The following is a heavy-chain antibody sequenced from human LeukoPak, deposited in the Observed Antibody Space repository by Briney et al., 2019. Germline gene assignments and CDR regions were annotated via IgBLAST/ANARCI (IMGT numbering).Heavy chain of an antibody. Sequence: GGSLRLSCAASGFTFSSYAMSWVRQAPGKGLEWVSAISGSGGSTYYADSVKGRFTISRDNSKNTLYLQMNSLRAEDTAVYYCARDLDFWSGSPGGAAAWGQGTLVTVSS. V-gene: IGHV3-23*01. D-gene: IGHD3-3*01. CDR2: ISGSGGST. CDR3: ARDLDFWSGSPGGAAA. CDR1: GFTFSSYA. J-gene: IGHJ4*02.